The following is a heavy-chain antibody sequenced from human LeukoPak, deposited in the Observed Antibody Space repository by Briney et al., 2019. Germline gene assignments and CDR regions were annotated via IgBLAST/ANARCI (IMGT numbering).Heavy chain of an antibody. CDR3: ARSHPRRPHEVDILTGYFDY. J-gene: IGHJ4*02. CDR2: ISSSGSTI. CDR1: GFTFSRYE. V-gene: IGHV3-48*03. Sequence: GGSLRLSCAASGFTFSRYEMNWVRQAPGKGLEWVSYISSSGSTIYYADSVKGRFTISRDNAKNSLYLQMNSLRAEDTAVYYCARSHPRRPHEVDILTGYFDYWGQGTLVTVSS. D-gene: IGHD3-9*01.